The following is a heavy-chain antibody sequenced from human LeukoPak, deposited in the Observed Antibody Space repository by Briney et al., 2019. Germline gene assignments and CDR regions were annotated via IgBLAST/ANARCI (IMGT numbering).Heavy chain of an antibody. D-gene: IGHD5-18*01. Sequence: PGGSLRLSCAASGFTFSSYSMNWVRQAPGKGLEWVSYISSGSSTKYYADSVKGRVTISRDNAKNSLYLQMNSLRDEDTAVYYCARKFDRQLNLDYWGQGTLVSVSS. J-gene: IGHJ4*02. CDR3: ARKFDRQLNLDY. V-gene: IGHV3-48*02. CDR1: GFTFSSYS. CDR2: ISSGSSTK.